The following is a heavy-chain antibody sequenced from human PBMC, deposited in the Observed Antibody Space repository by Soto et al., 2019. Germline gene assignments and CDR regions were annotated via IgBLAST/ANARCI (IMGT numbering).Heavy chain of an antibody. Sequence: SETLSLTCTVSGGSISSYFCSWIRQPAGNGLEWIGRIYTSGSTNYNPSLKSRVTMSVDTSKNQFSLKLSSVTAADTAVYYCARGLRCSGGSCYTLNWFDPWGQGTLVTVSS. CDR3: ARGLRCSGGSCYTLNWFDP. D-gene: IGHD2-15*01. CDR2: IYTSGST. J-gene: IGHJ5*02. CDR1: GGSISSYF. V-gene: IGHV4-4*07.